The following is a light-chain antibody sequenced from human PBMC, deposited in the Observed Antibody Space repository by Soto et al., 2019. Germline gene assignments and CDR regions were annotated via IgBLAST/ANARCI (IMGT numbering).Light chain of an antibody. CDR3: SSYTRSDTLA. CDR2: DVS. V-gene: IGLV2-14*01. Sequence: QSVLTQPASVSESPGQSITISCTGTSSDVGAYNYVSWYQQYPGKAPKLMIYDVSNRPSGVSNRFSGSKSGNTASLTISGLRTEDEALYHCSSYTRSDTLAFGGGTQLTVL. J-gene: IGLJ2*01. CDR1: SSDVGAYNY.